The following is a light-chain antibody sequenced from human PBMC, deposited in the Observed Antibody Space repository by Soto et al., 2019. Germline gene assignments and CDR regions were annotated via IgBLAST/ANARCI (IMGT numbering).Light chain of an antibody. CDR2: KAS. J-gene: IGKJ1*01. CDR3: QQYNTYSRT. Sequence: DIQMTQSAATLSASVGDRVAITWGASQSISTYLAWYQQKPGKAPKLLIYKASSLESGVPSRFSGSGYGAEFNLTISSLQTDDFATYYCQQYNTYSRTFGQGTKVDIK. V-gene: IGKV1-5*03. CDR1: QSISTY.